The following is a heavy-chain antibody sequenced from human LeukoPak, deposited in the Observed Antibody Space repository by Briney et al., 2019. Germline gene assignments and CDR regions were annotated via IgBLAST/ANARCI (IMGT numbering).Heavy chain of an antibody. CDR3: AREGEEVSDTEAFDI. CDR2: INPNSIGT. V-gene: IGHV1-2*02. D-gene: IGHD3-10*01. CDR1: GYTFTDYY. Sequence: GASVKVSCKASGYTFTDYYMHWVRQAPGQGLEWMGWINPNSIGTNYAQKFQGRVTMTRDTSINTAYMELSRLRSDDTAVYYCAREGEEVSDTEAFDIWGQGTMVTVSS. J-gene: IGHJ3*02.